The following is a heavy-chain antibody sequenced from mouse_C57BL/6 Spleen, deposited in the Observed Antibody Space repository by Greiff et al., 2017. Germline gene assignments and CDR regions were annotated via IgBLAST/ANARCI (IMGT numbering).Heavy chain of an antibody. D-gene: IGHD1-1*01. CDR1: GYTFPSYW. V-gene: IGHV1-64*01. Sequence: QVQLKQPGAELVKPGASVKLSCKASGYTFPSYWMHWVKQRPGQGLEWIGMIHPNSGSTNYNEKFKSKATLTVDKSSSTAYMQLSSLTSEDSAVYYCARYPTYYGRSQAWFAYWGQGTLVTVSA. CDR2: IHPNSGST. J-gene: IGHJ3*01. CDR3: ARYPTYYGRSQAWFAY.